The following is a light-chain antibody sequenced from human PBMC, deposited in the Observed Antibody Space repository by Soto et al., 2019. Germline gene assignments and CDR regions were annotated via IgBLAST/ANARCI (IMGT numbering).Light chain of an antibody. Sequence: QDALSQPACVSGSPGQSITISCPGTSSDVGGYNYVSWYQQHPGKAPKLMIYEVSNRPSGISNRFSGSKSGNTASLTLSGLQAEDEADYYCSSYTSSSTLVFGGGTKVTVL. CDR1: SSDVGGYNY. CDR2: EVS. J-gene: IGLJ2*01. CDR3: SSYTSSSTLV. V-gene: IGLV2-14*01.